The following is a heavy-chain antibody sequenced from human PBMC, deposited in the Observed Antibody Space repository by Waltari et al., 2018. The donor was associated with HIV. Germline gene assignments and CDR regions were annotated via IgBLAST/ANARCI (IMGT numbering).Heavy chain of an antibody. CDR3: ARRSSGGMDV. J-gene: IGHJ6*02. CDR2: INPNSGGK. D-gene: IGHD6-13*01. CDR1: GYTFTGYY. Sequence: QVQLVQSGAEVKKPGASVKVSCKASGYTFTGYYMHWVRQAPGQGLEWMGWINPNSGGKNYAQKFQGRVTMTSDTSISTAYMELSRLRSDDTALYYCARRSSGGMDVWGQGTTVTVSS. V-gene: IGHV1-2*02.